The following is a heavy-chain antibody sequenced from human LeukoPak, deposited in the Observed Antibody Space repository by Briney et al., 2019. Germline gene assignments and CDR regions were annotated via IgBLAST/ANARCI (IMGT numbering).Heavy chain of an antibody. D-gene: IGHD1-26*01. CDR3: ARYSGSYPHDAFDI. CDR1: GGSISSYY. CDR2: IYYSGST. J-gene: IGHJ3*02. Sequence: SETLSVASTVPGGSISSYYWSWIRQPPGKGLEWIGDIYYSGSTSYNPSLKSRVTISVDTSKNHFSLKLSSVTAADTAVYYCARYSGSYPHDAFDIWGQGTMVTVS. V-gene: IGHV4-59*01.